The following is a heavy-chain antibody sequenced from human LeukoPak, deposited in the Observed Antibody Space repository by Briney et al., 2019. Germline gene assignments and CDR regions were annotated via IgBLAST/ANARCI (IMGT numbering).Heavy chain of an antibody. CDR2: IAFAGSNA. Sequence: GGSLRLSCVASGFTFSSYAMHWVRQAPGKGLEWVAVIAFAGSNALYADSVKGRFTISRDISKSTLYLEMNSLKAEDSAIYYCSRGRYGDYSRSGYYYGMDVWGQGTTVTVSS. V-gene: IGHV3-30-3*01. CDR1: GFTFSSYA. D-gene: IGHD4-17*01. CDR3: SRGRYGDYSRSGYYYGMDV. J-gene: IGHJ6*02.